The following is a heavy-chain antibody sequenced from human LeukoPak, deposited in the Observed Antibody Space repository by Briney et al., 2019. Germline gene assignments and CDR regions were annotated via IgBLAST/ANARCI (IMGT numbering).Heavy chain of an antibody. Sequence: ASVKVSCKASGYTLTGFYTHWVRQAPGQGLEWVGWINPNSGGTHYAQKFQGRVTMTWDTSINTAYMELSRLRSDDTAVYYCASISYWNDVDYWGQGTLVTVSS. D-gene: IGHD1-1*01. CDR2: INPNSGGT. V-gene: IGHV1-2*02. CDR1: GYTLTGFY. CDR3: ASISYWNDVDY. J-gene: IGHJ4*02.